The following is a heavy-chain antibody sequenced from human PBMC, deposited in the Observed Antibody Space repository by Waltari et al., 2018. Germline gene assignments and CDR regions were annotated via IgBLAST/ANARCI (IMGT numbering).Heavy chain of an antibody. J-gene: IGHJ5*02. V-gene: IGHV3-49*04. D-gene: IGHD4-17*01. CDR1: GFTFVDYS. CDR2: IRSKAYGETT. CDR3: ARDLMYGEHPLFDR. Sequence: DVQLAESGGGLVQPGRSLRLSCPTSGFTFVDYSRNWVRPAPGQGLEWVGFIRSKAYGETTDYAASVRGRFTISRDDSKSIAYLQMNSLKTEDTAIYFCARDLMYGEHPLFDRWGQGTLVTVSS.